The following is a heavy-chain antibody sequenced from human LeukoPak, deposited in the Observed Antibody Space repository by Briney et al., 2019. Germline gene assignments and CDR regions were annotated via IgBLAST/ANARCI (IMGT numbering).Heavy chain of an antibody. CDR3: ARVEPYCSGGSCYLGWFDP. D-gene: IGHD2-15*01. CDR2: IYPGDSDT. CDR1: GYSFTSYW. V-gene: IGHV5-51*01. Sequence: KISCKGSGYSFTSYWIGWVRQMPGKGLEWMGIIYPGDSDTRYSPSFQGQVTISADKSISTAYLQWSSLKASDTAMYYCARVEPYCSGGSCYLGWFDPWGQGTLVTVSS. J-gene: IGHJ5*02.